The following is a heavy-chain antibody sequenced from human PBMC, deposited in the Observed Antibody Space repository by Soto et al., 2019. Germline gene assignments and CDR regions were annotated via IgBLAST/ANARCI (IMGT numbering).Heavy chain of an antibody. J-gene: IGHJ5*02. CDR3: ARGEMTTSPALDP. Sequence: ASVKVSCKASGYTFTSYGISWVRQAPGQGLEWMGWISAYNGNTNYAQKFQGRVTITADKSTSTAYMELSSLRSEDTAVYYCARGEMTTSPALDPWGQGTLVTVSS. CDR1: GYTFTSYG. CDR2: ISAYNGNT. D-gene: IGHD4-17*01. V-gene: IGHV1-18*01.